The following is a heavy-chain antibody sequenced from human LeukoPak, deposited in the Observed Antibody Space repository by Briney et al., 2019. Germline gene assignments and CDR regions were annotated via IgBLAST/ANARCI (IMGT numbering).Heavy chain of an antibody. Sequence: PSETLSLTCAVYGGSFSGYYWSWIRQPPGKGLEWIGEINHSGSTNYNPSLKSRVTISVDTSKNQFSLKLSSVTAADTAVYYCARGGRITIFGVGHPPXPFDXXXQGTLVTV. V-gene: IGHV4-34*01. D-gene: IGHD3-3*01. CDR2: INHSGST. J-gene: IGHJ4*02. CDR3: ARGGRITIFGVGHPPXPFDX. CDR1: GGSFSGYY.